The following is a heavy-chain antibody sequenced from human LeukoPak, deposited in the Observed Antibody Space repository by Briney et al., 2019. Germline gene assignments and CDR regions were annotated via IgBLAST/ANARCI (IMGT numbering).Heavy chain of an antibody. Sequence: ASVKVSCKASGYTFTGYYMHWVRQAPGQGLEWMGWINPNSGGTNYAQKFQGRVTITADKSTSTAYMELSSLRSEDTAVYYCARVTFSSYYYDSSGYYYGYWGQGTLVTVSS. V-gene: IGHV1-2*02. CDR3: ARVTFSSYYYDSSGYYYGY. J-gene: IGHJ4*02. D-gene: IGHD3-22*01. CDR1: GYTFTGYY. CDR2: INPNSGGT.